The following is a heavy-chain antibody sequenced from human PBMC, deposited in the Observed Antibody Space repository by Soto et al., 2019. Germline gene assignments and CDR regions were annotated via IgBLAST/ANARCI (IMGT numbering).Heavy chain of an antibody. CDR3: ARVPFVGYFDGLDP. V-gene: IGHV4-59*01. D-gene: IGHD3-9*01. J-gene: IGHJ5*02. CDR2: MHHTQGT. CDR1: GASISSYY. Sequence: ASETLSLTCSVSGASISSYYWTWIRQPPGGGLEWIGYMHHTQGTNDNPSLRGRVHMSIDTSMNQFSLRLTSVTAADTAVYYCARVPFVGYFDGLDPWGHGTLVTVSS.